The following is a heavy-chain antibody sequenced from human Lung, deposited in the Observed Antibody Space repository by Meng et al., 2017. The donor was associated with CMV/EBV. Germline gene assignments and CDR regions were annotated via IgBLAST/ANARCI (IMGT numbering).Heavy chain of an antibody. V-gene: IGHV4-4*02. J-gene: IGHJ4*02. CDR1: GGSISSSNW. CDR2: IYHSGST. CDR3: ASFPPPGKQWLVTDY. Sequence: QRQLQESGPGLVMPSGTLSLTCAVSGGSISSSNWWSWVRQPPGKGLEWIGEIYHSGSTNYNPSLKSRVTISVDKSKNQFSLKLSSVTAADTAVYYCASFPPPGKQWLVTDYWGQGTLVTVSS. D-gene: IGHD6-19*01.